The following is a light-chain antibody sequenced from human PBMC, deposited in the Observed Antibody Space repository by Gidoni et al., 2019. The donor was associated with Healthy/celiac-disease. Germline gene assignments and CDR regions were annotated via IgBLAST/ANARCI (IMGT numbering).Light chain of an antibody. J-gene: IGKJ1*01. Sequence: EIVLTQSPGPLSLSPGERATLSCRASQSVSSSYLAWYQQKPGQAPRLLIYGASSRATGIPDRFSGSGSGTDFTLTISRLEPEDFAVYYCQQYGSSPVFGQGTKVEIK. CDR2: GAS. CDR1: QSVSSSY. V-gene: IGKV3-20*01. CDR3: QQYGSSPV.